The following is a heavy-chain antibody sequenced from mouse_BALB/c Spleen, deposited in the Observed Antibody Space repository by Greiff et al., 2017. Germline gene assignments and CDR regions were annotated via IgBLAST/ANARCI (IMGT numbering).Heavy chain of an antibody. D-gene: IGHD1-1*01. V-gene: IGHV1-18*01. CDR1: GYTFTDYN. CDR3: ARVWYCSIYYAMDY. J-gene: IGHJ4*01. Sequence: VQLQQSGPELVKPGASVKIPCKASGYTFTDYNMDWVKQSHGKSLEWIGDINPNNGGTIYNQKFKGKATLTVDKSSSTAYMELRSLTSEDTAVYYCARVWYCSIYYAMDYWGQGTSVTVSS. CDR2: INPNNGGT.